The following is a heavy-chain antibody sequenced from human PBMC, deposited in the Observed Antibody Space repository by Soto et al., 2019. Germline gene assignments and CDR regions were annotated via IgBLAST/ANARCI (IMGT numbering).Heavy chain of an antibody. V-gene: IGHV4-31*03. Sequence: QVQLQESGPGLVKPSQTLSLTCTVSGGSIRSGGYYWSWIRQHPGKGLEWIGYIYYSGSTYYNPSLKSRVTISVDTSKIQFSLKLSSVTAADTAVYYCARGGKNYDSSGYYFDYWGQGTLVTVSS. J-gene: IGHJ4*02. CDR3: ARGGKNYDSSGYYFDY. D-gene: IGHD3-22*01. CDR1: GGSIRSGGYY. CDR2: IYYSGST.